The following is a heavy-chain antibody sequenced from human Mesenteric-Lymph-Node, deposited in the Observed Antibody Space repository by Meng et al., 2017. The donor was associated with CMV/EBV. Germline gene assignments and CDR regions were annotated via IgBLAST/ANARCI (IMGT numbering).Heavy chain of an antibody. CDR2: INGVGDST. CDR1: GFTFNRYA. CDR3: VKGGIGEPGQLDF. J-gene: IGHJ4*02. D-gene: IGHD3-16*01. Sequence: ASGFTFNRYAMTWGRQAPGKGLEWVSSINGVGDSTFYADSVKGRFTISRDNYSDMLFVQMTNLRADDTALYYCVKGGIGEPGQLDFWGRGTLVTVSS. V-gene: IGHV3-23*01.